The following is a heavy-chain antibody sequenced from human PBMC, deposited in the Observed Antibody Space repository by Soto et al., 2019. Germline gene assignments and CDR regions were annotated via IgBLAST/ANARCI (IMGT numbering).Heavy chain of an antibody. CDR2: TYYRSKWYH. CDR3: ASVYCASDHHRYRFDY. CDR1: GDSVSSNSAA. V-gene: IGHV6-1*01. D-gene: IGHD2-2*02. J-gene: IGHJ4*02. Sequence: PSQTLSLTCAISGDSVSSNSAAWNWIRQSPSRGLEWLGRTYYRSKWYHDYAVSVESRITINPDTSKNQFSLQLKSMTPEDTAVYYCASVYCASDHHRYRFDYCGLGTVVPVSS.